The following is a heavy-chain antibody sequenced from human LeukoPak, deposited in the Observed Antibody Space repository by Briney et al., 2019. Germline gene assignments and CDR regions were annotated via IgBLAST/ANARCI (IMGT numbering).Heavy chain of an antibody. D-gene: IGHD4-17*01. V-gene: IGHV3-21*01. CDR3: TRGSYGDYEY. CDR2: IDPSSTYI. CDR1: RFTFSSYT. Sequence: GRSLRLSCAASRFTFSSYTMNWVRQAPGKGLEWVSSIDPSSTYIYYADSVKGRFTISRDNAQNSLYLQMNSLRAEDTAVYYCTRGSYGDYEYWGQGTLVTVSS. J-gene: IGHJ4*02.